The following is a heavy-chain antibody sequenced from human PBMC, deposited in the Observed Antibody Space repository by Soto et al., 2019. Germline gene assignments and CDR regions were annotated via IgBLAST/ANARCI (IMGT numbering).Heavy chain of an antibody. V-gene: IGHV4-34*01. CDR2: INHSGST. CDR3: ARQYSSSWYLYFQH. CDR1: GGSFSGYY. J-gene: IGHJ1*01. D-gene: IGHD6-13*01. Sequence: SETLSLTCAVYGGSFSGYYWSWIRQPPGKGLEWIGEINHSGSTNYNPSLKSRVTISVDTSKNQFSLKLSSVTAADTAMYYCARQYSSSWYLYFQHWGQGTLVTVSS.